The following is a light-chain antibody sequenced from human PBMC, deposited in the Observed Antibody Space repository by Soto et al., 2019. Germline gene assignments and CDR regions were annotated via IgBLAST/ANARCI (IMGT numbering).Light chain of an antibody. J-gene: IGKJ1*01. CDR3: QQSYSTPRT. CDR2: AAS. CDR1: QSISSY. V-gene: IGKV1-39*01. Sequence: IQMTQSPSSLSASVGDRVTITCRASQSISSYLNWYQQKPGKAPKLLIYAASSLQSGVPSRFSGSGSGTDFTLTIGSLQPEDFATYYCQQSYSTPRTFGQGTKV.